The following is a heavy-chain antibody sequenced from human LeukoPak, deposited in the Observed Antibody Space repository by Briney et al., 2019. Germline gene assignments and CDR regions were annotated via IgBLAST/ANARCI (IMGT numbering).Heavy chain of an antibody. J-gene: IGHJ4*02. CDR3: AREDSYYYGSGSYPFDY. CDR1: NFTFGSYG. Sequence: GGSLRLSCAASNFTFGSYGMNWVRHIPGKGLEWVAYISYDGSDKYYTDSVKGRFTISRDNAKNSLYLQMNSLRAEDTAVYYCAREDSYYYGSGSYPFDYWGQGTLVTVSS. D-gene: IGHD3-10*01. V-gene: IGHV3-33*01. CDR2: ISYDGSDK.